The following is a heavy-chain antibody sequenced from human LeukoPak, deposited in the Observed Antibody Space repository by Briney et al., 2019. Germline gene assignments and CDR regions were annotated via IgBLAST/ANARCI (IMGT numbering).Heavy chain of an antibody. Sequence: PVGSLRLSCAASGFTFSSSAMHWGRDAPGEGLEYVSPISSNGGSTYYADSAKGRVTISRDNSKNTLYLQMSSLRAEDTAVYYCVKERMVRGVDYYFDYWGQGTLVTVSS. CDR2: ISSNGGST. V-gene: IGHV3-64D*09. D-gene: IGHD3-10*01. CDR3: VKERMVRGVDYYFDY. CDR1: GFTFSSSA. J-gene: IGHJ4*02.